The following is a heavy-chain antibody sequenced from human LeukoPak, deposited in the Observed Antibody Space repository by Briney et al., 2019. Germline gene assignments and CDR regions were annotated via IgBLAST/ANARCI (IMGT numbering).Heavy chain of an antibody. CDR2: ISGSGGGT. D-gene: IGHD1-26*01. J-gene: IGHJ3*02. Sequence: GGSLRLSCAASGFTFSSIAMSWVRQAPDKGLEWVSTISGSGGGTYYADSVKGRFTISRDDSKNTLYLQMNSLRADDTAVYYCAKGTRSSPNDASDIWGQGTMVTVSS. CDR3: AKGTRSSPNDASDI. CDR1: GFTFSSIA. V-gene: IGHV3-23*01.